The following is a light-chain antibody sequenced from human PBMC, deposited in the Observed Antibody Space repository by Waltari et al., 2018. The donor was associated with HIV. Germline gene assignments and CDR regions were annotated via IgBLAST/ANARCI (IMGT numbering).Light chain of an antibody. CDR1: QSVSTYY. J-gene: IGKJ4*01. V-gene: IGKV3-20*01. CDR2: GTS. Sequence: EIVLTQSPGTLSLSPGERATLSCRASQSVSTYYLAWYQQKPGQAPRLLIYGTSSRATGIPDRFSGSGSGTDFTLTISRLDPEDFAVYYCQQYGSSPLTFGGGTKVDI. CDR3: QQYGSSPLT.